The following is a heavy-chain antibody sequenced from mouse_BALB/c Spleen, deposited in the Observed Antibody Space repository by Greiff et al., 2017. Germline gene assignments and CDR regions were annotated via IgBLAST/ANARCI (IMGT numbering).Heavy chain of an antibody. V-gene: IGHV14-3*02. J-gene: IGHJ2*01. CDR3: AGSSYGY. CDR2: IDPANGNT. D-gene: IGHD1-1*01. Sequence: EVQLVESGAELVKPGASVKLSCTASGFNIKDTYMHWVKQRPEQGLEWIGRIDPANGNTKYDPKFQGKATITADTSSNTAYLQLSSLTSEDTAVYYCAGSSYGYWGQGTTLTVSS. CDR1: GFNIKDTY.